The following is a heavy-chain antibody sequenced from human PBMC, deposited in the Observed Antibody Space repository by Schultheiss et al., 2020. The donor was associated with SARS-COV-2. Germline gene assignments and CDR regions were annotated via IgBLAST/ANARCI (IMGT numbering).Heavy chain of an antibody. V-gene: IGHV2-5*02. Sequence: SGPTLVKPTQTLTLTCTFSGFSLSTSGVGVGWIRQPPGKALEWLALIYWDDDKRYSPSLKSRLTITKDTSKSQVVLTMTNMDPVDTATYYCARIRFRVRGGYYFDYWGQGTLVTVAS. CDR1: GFSLSTSGVG. CDR3: ARIRFRVRGGYYFDY. J-gene: IGHJ4*02. D-gene: IGHD3-10*01. CDR2: IYWDDDK.